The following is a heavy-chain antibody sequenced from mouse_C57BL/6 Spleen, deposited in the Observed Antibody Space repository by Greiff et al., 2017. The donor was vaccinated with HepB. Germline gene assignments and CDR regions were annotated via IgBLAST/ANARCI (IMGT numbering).Heavy chain of an antibody. CDR3: TAEASYITTVEEDY. CDR2: IRLKSDNYGT. Sequence: EVKLEESGGGLVQPGGSMKLSCVASGFTFSNYWMNWVRQSPEKGLEWVAQIRLKSDNYGTHYAESVKGRFTISRDDSKSSVYLKMNNLRAEDAGIYYCTAEASYITTVEEDYWGQGTSVTVSS. V-gene: IGHV6-3*01. CDR1: GFTFSNYW. D-gene: IGHD1-1*01. J-gene: IGHJ4*01.